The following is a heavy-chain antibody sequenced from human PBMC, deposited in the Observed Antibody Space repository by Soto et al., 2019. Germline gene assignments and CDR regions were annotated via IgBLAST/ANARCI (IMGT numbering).Heavy chain of an antibody. D-gene: IGHD3-3*01. CDR3: ARAGGLRSLYGMDV. CDR2: ISSSSSYT. V-gene: IGHV3-11*06. J-gene: IGHJ6*02. Sequence: GGSLRLSCAASGFTFSDYYMSWIRQAPGKGLEWVSYISSSSSYTNYADSVKGRFTISRDNAKNSLYLQMNSLRAEDTAVYYCARAGGLRSLYGMDVWGQGTTVTVSS. CDR1: GFTFSDYY.